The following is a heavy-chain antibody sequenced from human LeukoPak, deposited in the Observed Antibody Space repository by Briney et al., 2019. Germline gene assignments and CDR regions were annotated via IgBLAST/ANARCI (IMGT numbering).Heavy chain of an antibody. CDR2: IRNVGNDK. J-gene: IGHJ4*02. D-gene: IGHD7-27*01. V-gene: IGHV3-30*02. Sequence: PGGSLRLSCVVSGFRLSTYGMHWVRQAPGKGLEWVSFIRNVGNDKYYAQSVKGRFTISRDDSKSTQYLQMNSLRGEDTAVYYCATDFNWAWNYWGQGTLVTVSS. CDR3: ATDFNWAWNY. CDR1: GFRLSTYG.